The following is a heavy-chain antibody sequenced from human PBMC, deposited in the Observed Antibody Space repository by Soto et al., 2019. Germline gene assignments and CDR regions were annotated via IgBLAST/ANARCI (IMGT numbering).Heavy chain of an antibody. CDR2: LYYGRSA. J-gene: IGHJ4*02. CDR3: ALRSMAVVPEY. D-gene: IGHD3-22*01. Sequence: QVQLQESGPGLVKPSETLSLTCAVSGDSISSYYCMWIRQPPGKGLESIGYLYYGRSANYNPSLQSRVTLSVATSTNPCSLTLSSMTAADTAVYYCALRSMAVVPEYWGQGTLVTVSS. CDR1: GDSISSYY. V-gene: IGHV4-59*01.